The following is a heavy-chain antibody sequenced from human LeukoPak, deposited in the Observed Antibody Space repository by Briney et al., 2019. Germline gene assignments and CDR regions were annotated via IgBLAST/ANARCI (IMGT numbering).Heavy chain of an antibody. Sequence: PSETLSLTCTVSGGSISGSSFYWGWVRQPPGKGLEWIGSIDYGGSTSYNPSLKSRVTISVDTSKNQFSLKLSSVTAADTAVYYCARRRTFKGQYIVVVPAAIRGVSNWFDPWGQGTLVTVSS. V-gene: IGHV4-39*01. CDR2: IDYGGST. D-gene: IGHD2-2*01. CDR1: GGSISGSSFY. CDR3: ARRRTFKGQYIVVVPAAIRGVSNWFDP. J-gene: IGHJ5*02.